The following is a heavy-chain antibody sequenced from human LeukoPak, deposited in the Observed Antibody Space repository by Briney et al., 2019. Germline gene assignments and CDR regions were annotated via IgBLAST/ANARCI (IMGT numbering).Heavy chain of an antibody. CDR1: GYTFTRYG. CDR2: ISAYNGDT. CDR3: ARDIGYRSGGSCSPYCDY. Sequence: ASVKVSCKASGYTFTRYGISWLRQAPGQGLEGMGWISAYNGDTNYAQKLQGRVTITTDTSTSTAYMELRRLISDDTAVYYCARDIGYRSGGSCSPYCDYWGQGTLVTVSS. V-gene: IGHV1-18*04. D-gene: IGHD2-15*01. J-gene: IGHJ4*02.